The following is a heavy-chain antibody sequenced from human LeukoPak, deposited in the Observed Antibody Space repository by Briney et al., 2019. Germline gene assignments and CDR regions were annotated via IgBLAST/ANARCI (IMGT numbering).Heavy chain of an antibody. CDR3: ARGAGPFDD. CDR1: GGSISNYY. V-gene: IGHV4-4*07. J-gene: IGHJ4*02. Sequence: SETLSLTCTVPGGSISNYYWSWIRQPAGKGLEWIGRIHPSGSANYNPSLESRVTMSVDTSKDQFSLRLSSVTAADTAVYYCARGAGPFDDWGQGALVTVSS. D-gene: IGHD6-13*01. CDR2: IHPSGSA.